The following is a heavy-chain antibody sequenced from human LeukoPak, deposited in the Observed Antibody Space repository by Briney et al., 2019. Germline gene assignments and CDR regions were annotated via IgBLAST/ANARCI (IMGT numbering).Heavy chain of an antibody. CDR1: GGSFSGYY. D-gene: IGHD3-3*01. CDR3: ARGSATYYDFWSGSIYYYYYGMDV. V-gene: IGHV4-34*01. CDR2: INHSGST. Sequence: SETLSLTCAVYGGSFSGYYWSWIRQPPGKGLEWIGEINHSGSTSYNPSLKSRVTISVDTSKNQFSLKLSSVTAADTAVYYCARGSATYYDFWSGSIYYYYYGMDVWGQGTTVTVSS. J-gene: IGHJ6*02.